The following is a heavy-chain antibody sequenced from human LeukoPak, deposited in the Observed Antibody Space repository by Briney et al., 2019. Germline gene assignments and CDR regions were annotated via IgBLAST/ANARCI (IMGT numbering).Heavy chain of an antibody. Sequence: SETLSLTCAVYGGSFSGYYWSWIRQPPGKGLEWIGEINHSGSTNYNPSLKSRVTISVDTSKNQFPLKLSSVTAADTAVYYCARTSGSGSYFKKGPFDPWGQGTLVTVSS. CDR2: INHSGST. CDR3: ARTSGSGSYFKKGPFDP. D-gene: IGHD1-26*01. J-gene: IGHJ5*02. V-gene: IGHV4-34*01. CDR1: GGSFSGYY.